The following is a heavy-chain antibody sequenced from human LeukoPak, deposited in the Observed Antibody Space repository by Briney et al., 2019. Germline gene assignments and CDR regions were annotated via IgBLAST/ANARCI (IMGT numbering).Heavy chain of an antibody. D-gene: IGHD3-3*01. CDR1: GFTFSSYG. CDR2: IRYDGSNK. V-gene: IGHV3-30*02. J-gene: IGHJ4*02. CDR3: AQHYDFWSGHLSY. Sequence: GGSLRLSCAASGFTFSSYGMHWVRQAPGKGLEWVAFIRYDGSNKYYADSVKGRFTISRDNSKNTLYLQMNSLRAEDTAVYYCAQHYDFWSGHLSYWGQGTLVTVSS.